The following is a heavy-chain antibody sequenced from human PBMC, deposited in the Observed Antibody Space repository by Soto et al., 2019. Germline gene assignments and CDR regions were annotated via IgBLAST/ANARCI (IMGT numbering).Heavy chain of an antibody. V-gene: IGHV3-23*01. J-gene: IGHJ4*02. CDR3: ARDLGRVDPMEY. CDR2: ISGSGDNT. Sequence: GGSLRLSCAASGFTFSSYAMSWVRQAPGKGLEWVSAISGSGDNTYYADSVKGRFTVSRDNSKSTLYLQMNSLRIEDTAVYYCARDLGRVDPMEYWGPGTLVTVSS. CDR1: GFTFSSYA. D-gene: IGHD1-1*01.